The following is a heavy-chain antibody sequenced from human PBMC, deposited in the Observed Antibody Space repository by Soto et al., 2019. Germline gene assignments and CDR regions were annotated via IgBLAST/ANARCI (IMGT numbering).Heavy chain of an antibody. Sequence: QVQLQESGPGLVKPSQTLSLTCTVSGGSISSAAYYWSWIRQHPGKGLEWIGYISHSGSTCYNPSLTGRVIISVDTSKNQFSLSLTSVTAADTAVYYCAREYTYGSNFFDCWGQGALVTVSS. CDR1: GGSISSAAYY. J-gene: IGHJ4*02. CDR2: ISHSGST. D-gene: IGHD5-18*01. CDR3: AREYTYGSNFFDC. V-gene: IGHV4-31*03.